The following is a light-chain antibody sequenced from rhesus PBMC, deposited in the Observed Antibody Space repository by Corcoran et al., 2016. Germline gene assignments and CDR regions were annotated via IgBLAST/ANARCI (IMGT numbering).Light chain of an antibody. V-gene: IGLV2-32*01. J-gene: IGLJ1*01. CDR1: SSDVGGDNY. CDR3: CSYAGSYTFI. Sequence: QTALTQPHSVSGSPGQSVTISCTGTSSDVGGDNYVSWYQQHPGTAPKLMIYEVSKRPSGVSGRFSASKSGNTASLTISGLQAEDEADYYCCSYAGSYTFIFGDGTRRTV. CDR2: EVS.